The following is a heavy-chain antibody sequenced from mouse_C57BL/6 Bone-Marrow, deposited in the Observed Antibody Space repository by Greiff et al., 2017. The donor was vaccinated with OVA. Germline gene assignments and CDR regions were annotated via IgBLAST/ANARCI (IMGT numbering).Heavy chain of an antibody. V-gene: IGHV3-6*01. D-gene: IGHD2-4*01. Sequence: EESGPGLVKPSQSLSLTCSVTGYSITSGYYWNWIRQFPGNKLEWMGYISYDGSNNYNPSLKNRISITRDTSKNQFFLKLNSVTTEDTATYYCARDDYPWFAYWGQGTLVTVSA. CDR1: GYSITSGYY. J-gene: IGHJ3*01. CDR3: ARDDYPWFAY. CDR2: ISYDGSN.